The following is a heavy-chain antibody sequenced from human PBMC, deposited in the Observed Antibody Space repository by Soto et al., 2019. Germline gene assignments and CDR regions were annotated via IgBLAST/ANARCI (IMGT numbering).Heavy chain of an antibody. V-gene: IGHV3-48*01. D-gene: IGHD3-22*01. J-gene: IGHJ4*02. Sequence: GKGLEWVSYISSSSSTIYYADSVKGRFTISRDNAKNSLYLQMNSLRAEDTAVYYCARGLYYYDSSGCYWGQGTLVTVSS. CDR2: ISSSSSTI. CDR3: ARGLYYYDSSGCY.